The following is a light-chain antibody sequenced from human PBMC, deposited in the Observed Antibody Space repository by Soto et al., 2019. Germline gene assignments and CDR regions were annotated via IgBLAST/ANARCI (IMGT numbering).Light chain of an antibody. CDR2: GAS. Sequence: EVVMTQSPATLSVSPGERATLSCRASQSISSNLAWYQQKPGQPPRLLIYGASTRATGIPARFNGSGSGTEFTLTIRSLQSEDFAVYYCQQYNNWLRTFGQGTKVEIK. CDR1: QSISSN. J-gene: IGKJ1*01. CDR3: QQYNNWLRT. V-gene: IGKV3-15*01.